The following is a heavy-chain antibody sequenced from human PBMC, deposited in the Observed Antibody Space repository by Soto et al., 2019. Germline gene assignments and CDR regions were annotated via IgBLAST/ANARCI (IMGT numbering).Heavy chain of an antibody. V-gene: IGHV1-8*02. Sequence: ASVTVSCQTSGYIFVNYGIAWVRQAPRQGLEWMGWMNPNSGNTHYARKFQGRVTMTRNTSISTAYMELSSLRSEDTAVYYCARLKQDYAVAWGQGTLVTVSS. CDR3: ARLKQDYAVA. CDR2: MNPNSGNT. CDR1: GYIFVNYG. D-gene: IGHD3-16*01. J-gene: IGHJ5*02.